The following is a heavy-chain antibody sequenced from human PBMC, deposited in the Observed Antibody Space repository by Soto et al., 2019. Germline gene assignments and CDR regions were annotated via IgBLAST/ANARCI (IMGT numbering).Heavy chain of an antibody. V-gene: IGHV1-2*04. CDR3: ARGREITVIEPGPFDY. CDR1: GYTFTGYY. J-gene: IGHJ4*02. Sequence: QVQLVQSGAEVKKPGASVKVSCKASGYTFTGYYMHWVRQAPGQGLEWMGWINPNSGGTNYAQKFQGWVTMTRDTXICXANMELSRLRSDDTAVYYCARGREITVIEPGPFDYWGQGTLVTVSS. D-gene: IGHD3-22*01. CDR2: INPNSGGT.